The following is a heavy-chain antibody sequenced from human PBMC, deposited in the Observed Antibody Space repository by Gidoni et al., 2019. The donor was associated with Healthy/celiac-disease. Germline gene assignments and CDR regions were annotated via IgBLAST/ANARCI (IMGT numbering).Heavy chain of an antibody. Sequence: EVQLLESGGGLVQPGGSLRPSCAAYGFTFSSYAMSWVRQAPGKGLEWVSAISGSGGSTYYADSVKGRFTISRDNSKNTLYLQMNSLRAEDTAVYYCAKGGIAVAFGMDVWGQGTTVTVSS. CDR1: GFTFSSYA. D-gene: IGHD6-19*01. CDR2: ISGSGGST. V-gene: IGHV3-23*01. J-gene: IGHJ6*02. CDR3: AKGGIAVAFGMDV.